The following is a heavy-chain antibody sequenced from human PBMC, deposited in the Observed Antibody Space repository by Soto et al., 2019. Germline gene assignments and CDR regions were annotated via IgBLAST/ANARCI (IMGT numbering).Heavy chain of an antibody. CDR1: GLTFRTYD. D-gene: IGHD2-2*01. CDR2: INWNGGST. Sequence: GGSLRLSCLNSGLTFRTYDINWVRQAPGKGLEWVSGINWNGGSTGYADSVKGRFTISRDNAKNSLYLQMNSLRAEDTALYYCARATLYATGAFDIWGQGTMVTVSS. CDR3: ARATLYATGAFDI. J-gene: IGHJ3*02. V-gene: IGHV3-20*04.